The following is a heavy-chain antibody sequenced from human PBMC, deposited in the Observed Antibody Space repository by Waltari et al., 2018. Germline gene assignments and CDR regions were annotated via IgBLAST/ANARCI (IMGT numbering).Heavy chain of an antibody. J-gene: IGHJ5*02. V-gene: IGHV1-69*01. CDR3: ASLSDINWFDP. CDR2: IIPIFGTA. Sequence: QVQLVQSGAEVKKPGSSVKVSCKASGGTFSSYAISWVRQAPGQGLEWMGGIIPIFGTANYAQKFQGRGTITADESTSTAYRELSSLRSEDTAVYYCASLSDINWFDPWGQGTLVTVSS. D-gene: IGHD3-16*01. CDR1: GGTFSSYA.